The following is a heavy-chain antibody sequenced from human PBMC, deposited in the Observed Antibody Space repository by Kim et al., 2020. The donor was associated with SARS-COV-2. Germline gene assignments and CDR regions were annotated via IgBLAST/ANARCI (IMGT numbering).Heavy chain of an antibody. CDR3: ARAVTKFDY. D-gene: IGHD4-17*01. CDR2: GST. Sequence: GSTNYNPSLKSRVTIAVDTSKNQFSLKLSSVTAADTAVYYWARAVTKFDYWGQGTLVTVSS. J-gene: IGHJ4*02. V-gene: IGHV4-59*01.